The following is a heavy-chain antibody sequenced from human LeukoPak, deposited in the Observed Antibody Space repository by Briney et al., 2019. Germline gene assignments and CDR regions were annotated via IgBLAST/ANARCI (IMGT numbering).Heavy chain of an antibody. Sequence: SETLSLTCTVSNGSISSSSYYWGWIRQPPGKGLEWIGSIYYSGSTYYKTSIKSRVTISVDTSKNQFSLKLSSVTAADTAVYYCSRDRYYYDSSGYSHRLDYWGQGTLVTVSS. CDR2: IYYSGST. CDR1: NGSISSSSYY. J-gene: IGHJ4*02. CDR3: SRDRYYYDSSGYSHRLDY. D-gene: IGHD3-22*01. V-gene: IGHV4-39*07.